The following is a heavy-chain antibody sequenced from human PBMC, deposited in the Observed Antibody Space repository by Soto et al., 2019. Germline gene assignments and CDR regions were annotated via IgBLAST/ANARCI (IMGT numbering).Heavy chain of an antibody. CDR3: AKDNYYDSSGYFEHRKPWSFDY. D-gene: IGHD3-22*01. CDR1: GFTFSSYA. CDR2: ISGSGGST. V-gene: IGHV3-23*01. J-gene: IGHJ4*02. Sequence: GGSLRLSCAASGFTFSSYAMSWVRQAPGKGLEWVSAISGSGGSTYYADSVKGRFTISRDNSKNTLYLQMNSLRAEDTAVYYCAKDNYYDSSGYFEHRKPWSFDYWGQGTLVTVSS.